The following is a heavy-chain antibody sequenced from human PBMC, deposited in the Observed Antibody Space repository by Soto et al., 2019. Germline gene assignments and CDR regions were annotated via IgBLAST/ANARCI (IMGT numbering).Heavy chain of an antibody. Sequence: GVCLRLSCVAGGRSCRSRGMSWVRQSPGKGLEWVSTITGTGGDAKYADSWRGRFAISRDNSKNTLYLQMSALRAQDTAVYFCVRGSPNSYLGSQIFDIWGPGTLV. D-gene: IGHD3-3*01. CDR2: ITGTGGDA. CDR3: VRGSPNSYLGSQIFDI. J-gene: IGHJ4*02. CDR1: GRSCRSRG. V-gene: IGHV3-23*01.